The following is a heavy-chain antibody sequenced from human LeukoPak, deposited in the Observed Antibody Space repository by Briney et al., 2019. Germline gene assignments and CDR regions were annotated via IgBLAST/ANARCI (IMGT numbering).Heavy chain of an antibody. CDR3: TRQITGTPAPYYYYMDV. J-gene: IGHJ6*03. CDR1: GFTFSGSA. V-gene: IGHV3-73*01. D-gene: IGHD1-20*01. Sequence: GGSLRLSCAASGFTFSGSAMHWVRQASGKGLEWVGRIRNKANSYATAYAASVNGRFTISRDDSKNTAYLQMNSLKTEDTAVYYCTRQITGTPAPYYYYMDVWGKGTTVTVSS. CDR2: IRNKANSYAT.